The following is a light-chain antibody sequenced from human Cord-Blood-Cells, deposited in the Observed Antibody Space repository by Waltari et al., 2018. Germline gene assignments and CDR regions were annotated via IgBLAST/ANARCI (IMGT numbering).Light chain of an antibody. CDR2: AAS. Sequence: DIHLTQSTSFLSASVGDRVTIPCRASQCISRYLAWYQQKPGKAPKLLIYAASTLESGVPSRFSGSGSGTEFTLTISSLQPEDFATYYCQHLNSYPRSFGQGTKLEIK. V-gene: IGKV1-9*01. CDR1: QCISRY. J-gene: IGKJ2*03. CDR3: QHLNSYPRS.